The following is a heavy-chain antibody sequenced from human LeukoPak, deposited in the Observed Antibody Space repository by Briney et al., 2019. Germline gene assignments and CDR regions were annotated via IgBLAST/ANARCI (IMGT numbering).Heavy chain of an antibody. D-gene: IGHD2-2*02. V-gene: IGHV4-34*01. CDR2: INHSGST. CDR3: ASRYFCSSTSCYTFDY. J-gene: IGHJ4*02. Sequence: SETLSLTCAVYGEPFNGYYWNWIRQSPGKGLEWVGEINHSGSTNYNPSLKSRVTISVDTSKNQFSLNLNSVTAAATAVYYCASRYFCSSTSCYTFDYWGQGTLVTASS. CDR1: GEPFNGYY.